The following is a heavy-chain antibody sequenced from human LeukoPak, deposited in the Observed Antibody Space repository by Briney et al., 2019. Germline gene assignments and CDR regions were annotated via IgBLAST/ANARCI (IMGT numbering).Heavy chain of an antibody. Sequence: GASVKVSCKASGYTFTGYYMHWVRQATGQGLEWMGWMNPNSGNTGYAQKFQGRVTMTRDTATSTAYMELSSLSSEDTAVYYCATPGVHYDPSGYYPFQHWGQGTLVTVSS. CDR3: ATPGVHYDPSGYYPFQH. V-gene: IGHV1-8*02. CDR1: GYTFTGYY. J-gene: IGHJ1*01. CDR2: MNPNSGNT. D-gene: IGHD3-22*01.